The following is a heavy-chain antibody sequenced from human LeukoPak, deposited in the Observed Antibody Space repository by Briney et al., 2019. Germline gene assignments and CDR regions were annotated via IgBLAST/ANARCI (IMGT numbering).Heavy chain of an antibody. CDR3: SKLGTYFYFDF. V-gene: IGHV3-23*01. Sequence: GGALRLSCAASGFNFSPYGMSWIRQPRGKARECVAGISGSGSDTYYADSVKRRFTISRDNFKNTVDLPMNSVRADDTAVYYCSKLGTYFYFDFWGRGTLVTVSS. CDR1: GFNFSPYG. J-gene: IGHJ2*01. D-gene: IGHD7-27*01. CDR2: ISGSGSDT.